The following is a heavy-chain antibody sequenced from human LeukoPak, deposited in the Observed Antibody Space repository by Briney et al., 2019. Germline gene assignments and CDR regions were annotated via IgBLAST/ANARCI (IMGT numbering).Heavy chain of an antibody. Sequence: PSETLSLTYTVSGYSISGGYYWGWIRQPPGKGLEWIGSIYHNGSTYYNPSLKSRVTISVGTSKNQFSLKLSSVTAADTAVYYCATQSDDSYYFDYWGQGTLVTVSS. D-gene: IGHD3-16*01. CDR2: IYHNGST. CDR1: GYSISGGYY. CDR3: ATQSDDSYYFDY. J-gene: IGHJ4*02. V-gene: IGHV4-38-2*02.